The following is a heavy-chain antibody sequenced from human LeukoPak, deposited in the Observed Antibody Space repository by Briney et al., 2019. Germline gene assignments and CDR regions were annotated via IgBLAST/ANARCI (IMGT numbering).Heavy chain of an antibody. D-gene: IGHD3-10*01. CDR3: TRDSQGSGIYSVDY. CDR2: IKHDGSEK. CDR1: GFTLSSYW. J-gene: IGHJ4*02. Sequence: GGSLRLSCAASGFTLSSYWMSWVRQAPGKGLEWVANIKHDGSEKDYVDSVKGRFTISRDNAKNSLFLQMNSLRAEDTAVYWCTRDSQGSGIYSVDYWGQGTLVTVSS. V-gene: IGHV3-7*05.